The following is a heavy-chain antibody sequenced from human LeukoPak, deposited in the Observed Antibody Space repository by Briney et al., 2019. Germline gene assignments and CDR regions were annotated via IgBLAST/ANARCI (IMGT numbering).Heavy chain of an antibody. Sequence: GGSLRLSCAASGFTFSSYDMYWVRQAPGKGLEWVSFISSSSSYIYYADSLKGRFTISRDNAKNSLYLQMNSLRAEDTAVYYCARGSSSWYYFDYWGQGTLVTVSS. CDR3: ARGSSSWYYFDY. V-gene: IGHV3-21*01. CDR1: GFTFSSYD. D-gene: IGHD6-13*01. J-gene: IGHJ4*02. CDR2: ISSSSSYI.